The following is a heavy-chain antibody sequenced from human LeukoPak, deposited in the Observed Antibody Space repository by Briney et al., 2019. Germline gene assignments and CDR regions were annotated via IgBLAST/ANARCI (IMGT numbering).Heavy chain of an antibody. D-gene: IGHD3-3*01. Sequence: SETLSLTCTVSGGSISSYYWSWIRQPPGKGLEWIGYIYYSGSTNYNPSLKSRVTISVDTSKNQFSLKLSSVTAADTAVYYCARHAYYDFWSGYSPFDYWGQGALVTVSS. CDR2: IYYSGST. CDR3: ARHAYYDFWSGYSPFDY. J-gene: IGHJ4*02. V-gene: IGHV4-59*01. CDR1: GGSISSYY.